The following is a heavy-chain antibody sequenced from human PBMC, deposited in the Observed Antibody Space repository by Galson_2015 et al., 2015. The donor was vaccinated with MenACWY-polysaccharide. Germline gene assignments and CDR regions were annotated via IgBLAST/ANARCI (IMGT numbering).Heavy chain of an antibody. J-gene: IGHJ4*02. CDR1: DYSLRSGYF. V-gene: IGHV4-38-2*01. CDR2: IFHSGTT. Sequence: GTLSLACAVSDYSLRSGYFWGWVRPPPGEGVEWIAGIFHSGTTYYNPSLKSRVTISVDTSKNHFSLKLSSVTAADTAVYYCARVEKYSGSFYILYWGQGTLVTVSS. D-gene: IGHD1-26*01. CDR3: ARVEKYSGSFYILY.